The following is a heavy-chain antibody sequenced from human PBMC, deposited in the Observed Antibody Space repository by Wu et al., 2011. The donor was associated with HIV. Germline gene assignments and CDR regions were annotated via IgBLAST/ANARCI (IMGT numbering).Heavy chain of an antibody. CDR1: GYSFTSYG. Sequence: QVQLVQSGVEVKRPGASVKVSCKASGYSFTSYGISWVRQAPGQGLEWMGIINPSGGSTSYAQKFQGRVTMTRNTSISTAYMELSSLRSEDTAVYYCARVITLYSSSSVSWAFDIWGQGTMVTVSS. J-gene: IGHJ3*02. D-gene: IGHD6-13*01. CDR3: ARVITLYSSSSVSWAFDI. V-gene: IGHV1-46*01. CDR2: INPSGGST.